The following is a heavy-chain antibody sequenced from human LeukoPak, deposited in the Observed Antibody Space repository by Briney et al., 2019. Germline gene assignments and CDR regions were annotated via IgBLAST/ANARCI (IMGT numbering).Heavy chain of an antibody. D-gene: IGHD5-12*01. J-gene: IGHJ5*02. CDR2: INPNSGGT. Sequence: ASVKVSCKASGYTFTGYYMHWVRQAPGRGLEWMGWINPNSGGTNYAQKFQGRVTMTRDTSISTAYMELSRLRSDDTAVYYCARDPPRLRAPSWFDPWGQGTLVTVSS. V-gene: IGHV1-2*02. CDR3: ARDPPRLRAPSWFDP. CDR1: GYTFTGYY.